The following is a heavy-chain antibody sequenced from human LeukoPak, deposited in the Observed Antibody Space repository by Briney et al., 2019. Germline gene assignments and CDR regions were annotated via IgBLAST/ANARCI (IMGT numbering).Heavy chain of an antibody. CDR3: ARDGGAIVVVPAAPYNWFDP. CDR2: INPSGGST. J-gene: IGHJ5*02. D-gene: IGHD2-2*01. CDR1: GGTFSSYA. Sequence: ASVKVSCKASGGTFSSYAISWVRQAPGQGLEWMGIINPSGGSTSYAQKFQGRVTMTRDTSTSTVYMELSSLRSEDTAVYYCARDGGAIVVVPAAPYNWFDPWGQGTLVTVSS. V-gene: IGHV1-46*01.